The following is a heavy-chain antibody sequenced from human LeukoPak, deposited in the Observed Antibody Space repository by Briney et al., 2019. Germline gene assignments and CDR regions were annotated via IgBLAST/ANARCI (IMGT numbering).Heavy chain of an antibody. CDR3: ARQPSPSYYYYYYMDV. J-gene: IGHJ6*03. V-gene: IGHV4-39*01. CDR2: LYYGGSI. Sequence: SETLSLTCTVSGGSISSSSYYWGWIRQPPGKGLEWLGSLYYGGSIYYNPSLKSRGTISVDTSKNQLSLKLSSVTAADTAIYYCARQPSPSYYYYYYMDVWGKGTTVTVSS. CDR1: GGSISSSSYY.